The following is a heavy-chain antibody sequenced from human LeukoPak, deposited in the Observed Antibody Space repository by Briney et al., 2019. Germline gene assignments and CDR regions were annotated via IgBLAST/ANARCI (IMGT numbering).Heavy chain of an antibody. V-gene: IGHV4-59*08. CDR2: IHNSGRT. CDR1: GGSVSSYY. CDR3: ARQNIAVAASYYFDY. Sequence: SETLSLTCSVSGGSVSSYYWSWIRQSPGKGLEWIGYIHNSGRTNYNPSLKSRVTGFVDTSKNQFSLKLSSVTAADTAVYYCARQNIAVAASYYFDYWGQGTLVTVSS. J-gene: IGHJ4*02. D-gene: IGHD6-19*01.